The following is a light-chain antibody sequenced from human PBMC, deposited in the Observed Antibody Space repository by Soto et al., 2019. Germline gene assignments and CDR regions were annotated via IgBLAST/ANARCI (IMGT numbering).Light chain of an antibody. J-gene: IGLJ2*01. CDR3: LLYYGGAHLV. CDR2: TTN. V-gene: IGLV7-43*01. Sequence: QSVVTQEPSLTVSPGGTVTLTCASSTGAVTSGNYPSWFQQKPGQAPMTLIYTTNSRHSWTPARFSGSLLGGKAALTLSGVQPEDEADYYCLLYYGGAHLVFGGGTKLTVL. CDR1: TGAVTSGNY.